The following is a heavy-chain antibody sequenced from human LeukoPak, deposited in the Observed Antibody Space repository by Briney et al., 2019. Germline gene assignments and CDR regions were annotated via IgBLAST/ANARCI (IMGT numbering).Heavy chain of an antibody. CDR1: GYTFTRFG. D-gene: IGHD6-25*01. CDR3: ARERGIAAPGTDYYYGMDV. Sequence: ASVKVSCKASGYTFTRFGISWVRQAPGQGLEWMGRINPSGGSTSYAQKLQGRVIMTRDRSTSTAYMELRSLRSDDTAVYYCARERGIAAPGTDYYYGMDVWGQGTTVTVSS. J-gene: IGHJ6*02. V-gene: IGHV1-46*01. CDR2: INPSGGST.